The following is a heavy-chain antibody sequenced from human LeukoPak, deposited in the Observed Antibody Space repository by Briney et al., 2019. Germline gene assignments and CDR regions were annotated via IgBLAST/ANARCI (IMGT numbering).Heavy chain of an antibody. CDR3: ARDNRGFGELKAYAFDI. J-gene: IGHJ3*02. Sequence: SETLSLTCTVSGGSISSYYWSWIRQPPGKGLEWIGRIYTSGSTNYNPSLKSRVTISVDTSKNQFSLELSSVTAADTAVYYCARDNRGFGELKAYAFDIWGQGTMVTVSS. CDR2: IYTSGST. V-gene: IGHV4-4*08. CDR1: GGSISSYY. D-gene: IGHD3-10*01.